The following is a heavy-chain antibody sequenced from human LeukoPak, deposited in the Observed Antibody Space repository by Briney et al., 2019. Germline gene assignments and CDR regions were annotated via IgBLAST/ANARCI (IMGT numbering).Heavy chain of an antibody. J-gene: IGHJ5*02. CDR2: ISGYNGNT. CDR3: AKDEFNYYDSSGSPGRFDP. V-gene: IGHV1-18*01. CDR1: GYTFTTYN. D-gene: IGHD3-22*01. Sequence: ASVKVSCKASGYTFTTYNINWVRQAPGQGLEWMGWISGYNGNTNYAQKLQGRVTMTTDTSTSTAYMELRSLKSDDTAVYYCAKDEFNYYDSSGSPGRFDPWGQGTLVTVSS.